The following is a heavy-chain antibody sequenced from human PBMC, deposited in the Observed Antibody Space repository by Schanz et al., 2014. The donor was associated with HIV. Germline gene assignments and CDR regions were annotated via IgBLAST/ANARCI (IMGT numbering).Heavy chain of an antibody. J-gene: IGHJ5*02. CDR1: GFTFSNFA. V-gene: IGHV3-33*01. D-gene: IGHD6-13*01. CDR3: AREYYSRNWNWFDP. CDR2: IWYDGSYK. Sequence: QVQLVESGGGVVQPGRSLRLSCAASGFTFSNFAMHWVRQAPGKGLEWAAVIWYDGSYKYYADSVKGRFTISRDNSKNMLYLQMNSLRAEDTAVYYCAREYYSRNWNWFDPWGQGTLVTVSS.